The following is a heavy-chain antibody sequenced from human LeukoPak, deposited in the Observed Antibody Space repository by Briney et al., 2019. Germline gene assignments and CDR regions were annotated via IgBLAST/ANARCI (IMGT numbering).Heavy chain of an antibody. V-gene: IGHV3-23*01. Sequence: GGSLRLSCAASGFTFSSYAMHWVRQAPGKGLEWVSAISGSGGSTYYADSVKGRFTISRDNSKNTLYLQMNSLRAEDTAVYYCALIAHERLAFDIWGQGTMVTVSS. CDR3: ALIAHERLAFDI. J-gene: IGHJ3*02. CDR2: ISGSGGST. CDR1: GFTFSSYA. D-gene: IGHD1-1*01.